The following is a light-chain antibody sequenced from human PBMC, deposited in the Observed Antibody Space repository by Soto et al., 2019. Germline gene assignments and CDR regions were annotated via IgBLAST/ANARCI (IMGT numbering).Light chain of an antibody. J-gene: IGKJ5*01. Sequence: DIQMTQSPSSVSASVGDTVTITCRASQDVSTWLAWYQQRPGKAPNLLIYAASSLQIGVPSRFSGSGSGTYFTLTIAGLQPEDFATYYCQQGLSFPITFGQGTRLDIK. CDR1: QDVSTW. V-gene: IGKV1-12*01. CDR2: AAS. CDR3: QQGLSFPIT.